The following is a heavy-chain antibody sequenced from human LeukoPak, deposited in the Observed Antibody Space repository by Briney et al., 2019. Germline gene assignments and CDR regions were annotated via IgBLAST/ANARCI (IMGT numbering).Heavy chain of an antibody. Sequence: PSETLSLTCTVSGGSISSSSYYWGWIRQPPGKGLGWIGSIYYSGSTYYNPSLKSRVTISVDTSKNQFSLKLSSVTAADTAVYYCARVSSVAPSPFRGVIIDGLSGWGYYFDYWGQGTLVTVSS. CDR3: ARVSSVAPSPFRGVIIDGLSGWGYYFDY. D-gene: IGHD3-10*01. CDR2: IYYSGST. V-gene: IGHV4-39*07. CDR1: GGSISSSSYY. J-gene: IGHJ4*02.